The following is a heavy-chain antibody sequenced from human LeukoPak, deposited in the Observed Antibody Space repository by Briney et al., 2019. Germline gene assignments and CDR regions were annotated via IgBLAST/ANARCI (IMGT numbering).Heavy chain of an antibody. Sequence: ASVKVSCKASGYTFTSYDINWVRQATGQGLEWMGWMNPNSSNTGYAQKFQGRVTMTRNTSISTAYMELNSLRSEDTAVYYCARVAGTMVRGVIGYWGQGTLVTVSS. CDR1: GYTFTSYD. CDR3: ARVAGTMVRGVIGY. D-gene: IGHD3-10*01. J-gene: IGHJ4*02. V-gene: IGHV1-8*01. CDR2: MNPNSSNT.